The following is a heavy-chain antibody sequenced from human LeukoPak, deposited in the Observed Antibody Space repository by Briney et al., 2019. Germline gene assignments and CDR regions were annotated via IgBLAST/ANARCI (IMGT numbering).Heavy chain of an antibody. V-gene: IGHV1-69*06. D-gene: IGHD3-22*01. CDR2: IIPIFGTA. CDR1: GGTFSSYA. Sequence: GASVKVSCKASGGTFSSYAISWVRQAPGQGLEWMGGIIPIFGTANYAQKFQGRVTITADKSTSTAYMELSSLRSEDTAVYYCTSKTYYYDSSGLVSYAFDIWGQGTMVTVSS. J-gene: IGHJ3*02. CDR3: TSKTYYYDSSGLVSYAFDI.